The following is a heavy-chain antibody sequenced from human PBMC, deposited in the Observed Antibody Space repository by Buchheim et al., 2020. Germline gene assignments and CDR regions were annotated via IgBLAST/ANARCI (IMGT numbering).Heavy chain of an antibody. V-gene: IGHV3-23*01. D-gene: IGHD3-16*02. J-gene: IGHJ4*02. Sequence: EVQLLESGGGLVQPGGSLRLSCAASGFTFSSYAMSWVRQAPGKGLEWVSAISGSGGSTYYADSVKGRFTISRDDSKNTLYLQMNSLRAEDTAVYYCAKEMPSLDYDYVWGSYRPVDYWGQGTL. CDR3: AKEMPSLDYDYVWGSYRPVDY. CDR1: GFTFSSYA. CDR2: ISGSGGST.